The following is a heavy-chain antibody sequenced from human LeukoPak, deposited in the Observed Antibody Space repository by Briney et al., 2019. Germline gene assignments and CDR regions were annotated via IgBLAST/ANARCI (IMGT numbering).Heavy chain of an antibody. D-gene: IGHD3-10*01. V-gene: IGHV4-4*07. CDR1: GGSISIYY. J-gene: IGHJ4*02. Sequence: SETLSLTCTVSGGSISIYYWSWIRQPAGKGLEWIGRIYTSGSTNYNPSLKSRVTISVDTSKNQFSLKLSSVTAADTAVYYCARGRITMVRGVIFGYWGQGTLVTVSS. CDR3: ARGRITMVRGVIFGY. CDR2: IYTSGST.